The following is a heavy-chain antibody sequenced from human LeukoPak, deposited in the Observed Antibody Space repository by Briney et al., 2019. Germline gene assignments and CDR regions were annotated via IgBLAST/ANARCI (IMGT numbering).Heavy chain of an antibody. CDR2: IRYDGSNK. J-gene: IGHJ4*02. CDR3: AKDSTYYDSSGEGGY. Sequence: PGVSLRLSCAASGLTFRSYGMHWVRQAPGKGLEWLAFIRYDGSNKYYADSVKGRFTISRDNSKNTLYLQMNSLRAEDTAVYYCAKDSTYYDSSGEGGYWGQGTLVTVSS. CDR1: GLTFRSYG. D-gene: IGHD3-22*01. V-gene: IGHV3-30*02.